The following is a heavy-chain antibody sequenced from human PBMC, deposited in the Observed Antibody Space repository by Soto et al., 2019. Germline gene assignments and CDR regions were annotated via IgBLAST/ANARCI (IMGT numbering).Heavy chain of an antibody. D-gene: IGHD2-2*01. CDR1: GGSISSGDYY. Sequence: QVQLQESGPGLVKPSQTLSLTCTVSGGSISSGDYYWSWIRQPPGKGLEWIGYTYYSGSTYYNPSLKSRVTISPDTSKNQCSLKLSSVTAADTAVYYCASGPAAQGYGMDVWGQGTTLTVSS. CDR3: ASGPAAQGYGMDV. V-gene: IGHV4-30-4*01. J-gene: IGHJ6*02. CDR2: TYYSGST.